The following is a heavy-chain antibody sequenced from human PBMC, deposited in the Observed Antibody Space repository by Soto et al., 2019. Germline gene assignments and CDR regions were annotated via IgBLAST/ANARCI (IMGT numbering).Heavy chain of an antibody. CDR2: MVPDSGRT. CDR1: GYTFLNHD. D-gene: IGHD3-10*01. Sequence: ASVKVSCKASGYTFLNHDINWVRQAPGQGLEWMGWMVPDSGRTGYAKKYQGRVTMTRNTSTSTAYMELNSLTNEDTAVYYCARGDQFGFGVDYWGQGTPVTVLL. J-gene: IGHJ4*02. CDR3: ARGDQFGFGVDY. V-gene: IGHV1-8*01.